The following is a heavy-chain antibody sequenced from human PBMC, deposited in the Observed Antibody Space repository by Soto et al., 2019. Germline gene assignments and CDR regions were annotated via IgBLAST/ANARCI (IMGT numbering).Heavy chain of an antibody. CDR2: IYYSGST. J-gene: IGHJ3*02. D-gene: IGHD7-27*01. CDR1: GGSITSSGSA. V-gene: IGHV4-61*08. Sequence: PSETLSLTCNASGGSITSSGSAWGWIRQPPGKGLEWIGYIYYSGSTNYNPSLKSRVTISVDTSKNQFSLKLSSVTAADTAVYYCARVNWADAFDIWGQGTMVTVSS. CDR3: ARVNWADAFDI.